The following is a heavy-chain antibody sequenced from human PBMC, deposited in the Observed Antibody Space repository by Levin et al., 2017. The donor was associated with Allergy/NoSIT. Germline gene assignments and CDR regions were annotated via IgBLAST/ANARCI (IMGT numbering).Heavy chain of an antibody. V-gene: IGHV3-15*01. CDR1: GFTFSNAW. J-gene: IGHJ6*02. CDR3: RLGTIVATIYYGMDV. Sequence: GGSLRLSCAASGFTFSNAWMSWVRQAPGKGLEWVGRIKSKTDGGTTDYAAPVKGRFTISRDDSKNTLYLQMNSLKTEDTAVYYCRLGTIVATIYYGMDVWGQGTTVTVSS. D-gene: IGHD5-12*01. CDR2: IKSKTDGGTT.